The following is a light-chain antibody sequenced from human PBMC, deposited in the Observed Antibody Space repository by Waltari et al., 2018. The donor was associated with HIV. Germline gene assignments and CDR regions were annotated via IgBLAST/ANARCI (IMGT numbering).Light chain of an antibody. J-gene: IGKJ3*01. CDR1: QKIRRD. Sequence: AIQMTQSPPSLSASVGDRVTITCRASQKIRRDLGWYQQKPGKAPKLLIYAASTLQTWVLSRFLGDGSGTEFTLTITGLQSEDSATNYCLQEDSFPLTFGPGTKVDLK. CDR3: LQEDSFPLT. CDR2: AAS. V-gene: IGKV1-6*01.